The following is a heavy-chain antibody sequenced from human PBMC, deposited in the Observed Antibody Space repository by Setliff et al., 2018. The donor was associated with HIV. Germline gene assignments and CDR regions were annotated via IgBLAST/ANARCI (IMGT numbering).Heavy chain of an antibody. D-gene: IGHD1-26*01. CDR2: ISSSSSYI. Sequence: SCAASEFTFSSYNMNWVRQAPGKGLEWVSSISSSSSYIYYADSVKGRFTISRDNAKNSLYLQMNSLRAEDTAVYYCARMGAKHAFDIWGQGTMVTVSS. CDR1: EFTFSSYN. CDR3: ARMGAKHAFDI. J-gene: IGHJ3*02. V-gene: IGHV3-21*01.